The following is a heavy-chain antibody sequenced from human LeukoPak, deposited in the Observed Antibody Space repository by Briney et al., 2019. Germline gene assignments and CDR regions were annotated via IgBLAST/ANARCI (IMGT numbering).Heavy chain of an antibody. J-gene: IGHJ4*02. D-gene: IGHD1-14*01. CDR1: GYSFTSYW. CDR3: ARHSVGTGEPDYFDY. CDR2: IYPADSDT. Sequence: GESLKISCKGSGYSFTSYWIGWVRRMPGKGLEWMGIIYPADSDTRYSPSFQGQVTISADKSISTAYLQWSSLKASDTAMYYCARHSVGTGEPDYFDYWGQGTLVTVSS. V-gene: IGHV5-51*01.